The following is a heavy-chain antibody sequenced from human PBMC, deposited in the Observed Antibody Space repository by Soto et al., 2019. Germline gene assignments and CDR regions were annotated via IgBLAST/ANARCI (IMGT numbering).Heavy chain of an antibody. CDR1: GFTFSSYA. Sequence: GGSLRLSCAASGFTFSSYAMHWVRQAPGKGLEWVAVISYDGSNKYYADSVKGRFTISRDNSKNTLYLQMNSLRAEDTAVYYCARAHQFPFDYWGQGTLVTVSS. J-gene: IGHJ4*02. CDR3: ARAHQFPFDY. D-gene: IGHD2-21*01. V-gene: IGHV3-30-3*01. CDR2: ISYDGSNK.